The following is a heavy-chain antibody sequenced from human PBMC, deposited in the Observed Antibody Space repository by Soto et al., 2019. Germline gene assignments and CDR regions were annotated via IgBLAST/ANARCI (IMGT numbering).Heavy chain of an antibody. J-gene: IGHJ4*02. CDR2: IWYDGSNK. V-gene: IGHV3-33*01. CDR3: AREAYYGSGSYYSRSPFDY. D-gene: IGHD3-10*01. Sequence: VQLVESGGGVVQPGRSLRLSCAASGFTFSSYGMHWVRQAPGKGLEWVAVIWYDGSNKYYADSVKGRFTISRDNSKNTLYLQMNSLRAEDTAVYYCAREAYYGSGSYYSRSPFDYWGQGTLVTVSS. CDR1: GFTFSSYG.